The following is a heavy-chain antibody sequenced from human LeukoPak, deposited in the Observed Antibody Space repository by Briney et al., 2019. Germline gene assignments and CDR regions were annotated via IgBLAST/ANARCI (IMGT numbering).Heavy chain of an antibody. CDR2: ISAYNGNT. D-gene: IGHD3-10*01. CDR1: GYTFTSYG. CDR3: AREYYHGSGSYFSVVGMDV. V-gene: IGHV1-18*01. J-gene: IGHJ6*02. Sequence: ASVKVSCKASGYTFTSYGISWVRQAPGQGLEWMGWISAYNGNTNYAQKLQGRVTMTTDTSTSTAYMELRSLRSDDTAVYYCAREYYHGSGSYFSVVGMDVWGQGTTVTVSS.